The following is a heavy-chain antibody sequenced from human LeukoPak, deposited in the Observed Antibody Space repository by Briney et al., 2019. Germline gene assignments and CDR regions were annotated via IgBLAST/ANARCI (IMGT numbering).Heavy chain of an antibody. CDR1: GGSISSYY. CDR3: ARDIGGPSKYQLLLQSGMDV. Sequence: SDTLSLTCTVSGGSISSYYLRWIRQPPRKGLEWVGYIYYSGSTNYNPSLKSRVTISVDTSKNQFSLQLNSVTPEDTAVYYCARDIGGPSKYQLLLQSGMDVWGQGTTVTVSS. D-gene: IGHD2-2*01. J-gene: IGHJ6*02. CDR2: IYYSGST. V-gene: IGHV4-59*12.